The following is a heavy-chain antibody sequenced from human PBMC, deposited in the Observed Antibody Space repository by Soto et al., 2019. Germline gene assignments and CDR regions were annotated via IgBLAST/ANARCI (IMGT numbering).Heavy chain of an antibody. V-gene: IGHV3-23*01. D-gene: IGHD2-8*02. Sequence: EVRLLESGGGLVQPGGSLRLSCAASGFTFSSFAMSWVRQSPGRGPEWISRVFGGGYGPSYADSVKGRFTISRDNSKNTLYLQMDSLRYEDTATYYCTKMHGMEVWEYSFDFWGQGTLVTVSS. CDR3: TKMHGMEVWEYSFDF. J-gene: IGHJ4*02. CDR2: VFGGGYGP. CDR1: GFTFSSFA.